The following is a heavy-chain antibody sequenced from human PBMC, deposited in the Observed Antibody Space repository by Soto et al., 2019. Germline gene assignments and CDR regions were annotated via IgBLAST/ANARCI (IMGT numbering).Heavy chain of an antibody. CDR2: INPDGRTI. CDR1: GFTFSTYW. D-gene: IGHD3-16*02. Sequence: EVQLVESGGVLVQPGGSLRLSCAASGFTFSTYWMHWVRQAPGKGLMWVSRINPDGRTINYADSVRGRFTISRDNVRNTLYLQMNSPRGDDTAVYYCATAGSYRYDYWGQGTLVTVSS. CDR3: ATAGSYRYDY. J-gene: IGHJ4*02. V-gene: IGHV3-74*01.